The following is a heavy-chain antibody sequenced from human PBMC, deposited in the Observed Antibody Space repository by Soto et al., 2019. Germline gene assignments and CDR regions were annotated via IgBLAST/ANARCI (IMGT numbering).Heavy chain of an antibody. Sequence: GGSLRLSCAASGFTFSNYGMHWVRQAPGEGLEWVAVIWYDGSNKYYADSVKGRFTISRDNSKNTLYLQMNSLRADDTAVYYCVKPPAPDDHSSVSPDAFHIWGQGTMVTVSS. CDR3: VKPPAPDDHSSVSPDAFHI. CDR2: IWYDGSNK. J-gene: IGHJ3*02. D-gene: IGHD3-22*01. V-gene: IGHV3-33*06. CDR1: GFTFSNYG.